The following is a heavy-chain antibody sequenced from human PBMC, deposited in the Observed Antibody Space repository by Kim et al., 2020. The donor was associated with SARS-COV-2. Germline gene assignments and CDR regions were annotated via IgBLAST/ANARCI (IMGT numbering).Heavy chain of an antibody. J-gene: IGHJ4*02. D-gene: IGHD2-15*01. CDR3: ARVKALAGHFDY. CDR2: INPNSGGT. CDR1: GYTFTGYY. Sequence: ASVKVSCKASGYTFTGYYMHWVRQAPGQGLEWMGRINPNSGGTNYAQKFQGRVTMTRDTSISTAYMELSRLRSDDTAVYYCARVKALAGHFDYWGQGTLVTVSS. V-gene: IGHV1-2*06.